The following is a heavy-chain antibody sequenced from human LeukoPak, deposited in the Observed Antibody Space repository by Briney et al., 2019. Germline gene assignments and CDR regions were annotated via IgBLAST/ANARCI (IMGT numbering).Heavy chain of an antibody. D-gene: IGHD3-22*01. CDR2: ISGSGANS. J-gene: IGHJ3*02. Sequence: GGSLRLSCAASGFTFSSYAMSWVRQAPGKGLEWVSAISGSGANSYYADSVKGRFTISRDNSKNTLYLQMNSLRAEDTAVYYCAKALELAYYYDSTSPGAFDIWGQGTMVTVSS. V-gene: IGHV3-23*01. CDR1: GFTFSSYA. CDR3: AKALELAYYYDSTSPGAFDI.